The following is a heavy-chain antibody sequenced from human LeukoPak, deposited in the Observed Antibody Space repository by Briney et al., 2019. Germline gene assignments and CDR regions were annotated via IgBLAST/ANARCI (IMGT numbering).Heavy chain of an antibody. CDR1: GGTFSSYA. J-gene: IGHJ4*02. D-gene: IGHD3-3*01. Sequence: ASVKVSCKASGGTFSSYAISWVRQAPGQGLEWMGGIIPIFGTANYAQKFQGRVTITADESTSTAYMELSSLRSEDTAVYYCASWSRFLEWLSPFDYWGQGTLVTASS. CDR3: ASWSRFLEWLSPFDY. V-gene: IGHV1-69*01. CDR2: IIPIFGTA.